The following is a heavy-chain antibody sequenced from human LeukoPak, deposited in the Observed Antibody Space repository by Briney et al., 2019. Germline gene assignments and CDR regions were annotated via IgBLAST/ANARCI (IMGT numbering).Heavy chain of an antibody. CDR2: LSYDGSNK. CDR3: AKYGDNTAAFDY. V-gene: IGHV3-30*18. CDR1: GFTFSSYG. D-gene: IGHD4-17*01. J-gene: IGHJ4*02. Sequence: PGRSLRLSCAASGFTFSSYGMHRVRQAPGKGLEWVAVLSYDGSNKYYADSVKGRFTISRDNSKNALYLQMNSLRGEDAAVYYCAKYGDNTAAFDYWGQGTLVTVSS.